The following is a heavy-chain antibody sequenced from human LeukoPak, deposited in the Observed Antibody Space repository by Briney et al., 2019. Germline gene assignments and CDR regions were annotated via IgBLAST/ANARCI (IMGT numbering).Heavy chain of an antibody. J-gene: IGHJ4*02. CDR3: AKERYSSSWYVFDH. CDR1: GFTFSSYA. V-gene: IGHV3-23*01. Sequence: GGSLRLSCAASGFTFSSYAMSWVRQAPGKGLQWVSSISGSGTSTYYADSVKGRFTISRDNSKNTLFLQMNSLRADDTAVYYCAKERYSSSWYVFDHWGQGSLVTVSS. D-gene: IGHD6-13*01. CDR2: ISGSGTST.